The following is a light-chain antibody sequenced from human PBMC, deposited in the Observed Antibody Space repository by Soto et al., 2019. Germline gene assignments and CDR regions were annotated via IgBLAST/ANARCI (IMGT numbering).Light chain of an antibody. CDR2: AAS. J-gene: IGKJ2*01. V-gene: IGKV1-39*01. Sequence: DLQMTQSPSPLSASVGDRVTITCRASQSIISYLNWYQQKPGKAPKLLIYAASSLQSGVPSRFSGSGSGTDFTLTISSLQPEDFATYYCQQSYSTPYTFGQGTELDIK. CDR3: QQSYSTPYT. CDR1: QSIISY.